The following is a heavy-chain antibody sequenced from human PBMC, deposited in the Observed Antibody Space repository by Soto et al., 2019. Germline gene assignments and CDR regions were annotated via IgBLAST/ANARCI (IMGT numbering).Heavy chain of an antibody. Sequence: PGGSLRLSCATSGFTFGDYAINWVRHVPGKGLEWVGFIRSKAYGATPEYGASVRGRFTLSRDDSRSIAYPQMNSLRTEDTAVYYCYRKDKYDTDSYSVYWGQGTPVTVSS. J-gene: IGHJ4*02. V-gene: IGHV3-49*04. CDR1: GFTFGDYA. CDR2: IRSKAYGATP. D-gene: IGHD5-12*01. CDR3: YRKDKYDTDSYSVY.